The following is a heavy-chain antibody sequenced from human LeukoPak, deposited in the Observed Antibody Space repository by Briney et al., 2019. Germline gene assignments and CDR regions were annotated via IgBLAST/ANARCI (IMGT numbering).Heavy chain of an antibody. J-gene: IGHJ4*02. Sequence: PGGSLRLSCAASGFSFTSYAMTWLRQAPGKGLEWVSSISGSGDHIYYADSVKGRFTISRDYSKNTLFLQMSGLRADDTAVYFCAKTAAESSWYWAIDYWGQGTLATVSS. V-gene: IGHV3-23*01. CDR1: GFSFTSYA. CDR2: ISGSGDHI. CDR3: AKTAAESSWYWAIDY. D-gene: IGHD6-13*01.